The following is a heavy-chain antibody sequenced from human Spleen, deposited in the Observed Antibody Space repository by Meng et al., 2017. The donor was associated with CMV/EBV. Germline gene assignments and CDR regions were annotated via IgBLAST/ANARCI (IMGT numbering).Heavy chain of an antibody. D-gene: IGHD5-18*01. Sequence: FTSYYMHWVRQAPGQGLEWMGIINPSGGSTSYAQKFQGRVTMTRDTSTSTVYMELSSLRSEDTAVYYCARGSRGYSYAERYYYGMDVWGQGTTVTVSS. CDR1: FTSYY. V-gene: IGHV1-46*01. CDR3: ARGSRGYSYAERYYYGMDV. J-gene: IGHJ6*02. CDR2: INPSGGST.